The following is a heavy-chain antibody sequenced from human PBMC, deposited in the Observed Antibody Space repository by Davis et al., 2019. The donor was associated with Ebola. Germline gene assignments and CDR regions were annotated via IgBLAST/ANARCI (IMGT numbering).Heavy chain of an antibody. D-gene: IGHD3-3*01. CDR3: ARVSVLRFLEWFSGPQSYFDY. Sequence: SETLSLTCAVYGGSFSGYYWSWIRQPPGKGLEWIGEINHSGSTNYNPSLKSRVTISVGTSKNQFSLKLSSVTAADTAVYYCARVSVLRFLEWFSGPQSYFDYWGQGTLVTVSS. CDR2: INHSGST. V-gene: IGHV4-34*01. CDR1: GGSFSGYY. J-gene: IGHJ4*02.